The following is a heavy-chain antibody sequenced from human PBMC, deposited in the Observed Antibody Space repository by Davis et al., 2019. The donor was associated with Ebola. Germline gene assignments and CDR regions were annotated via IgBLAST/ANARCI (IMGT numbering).Heavy chain of an antibody. V-gene: IGHV4-39*01. CDR2: IYYSGST. CDR3: ARWEWLRRAFDI. Sequence: SETLSLTCTVSGGSISSYYWGWIRQPPGKGLEWIGSIYYSGSTYYNPSLKSRVTISVDTSKNQFSLKLSSVTAADTAVYYCARWEWLRRAFDIWGQGTMVTVSS. J-gene: IGHJ3*02. CDR1: GGSISSYY. D-gene: IGHD5-12*01.